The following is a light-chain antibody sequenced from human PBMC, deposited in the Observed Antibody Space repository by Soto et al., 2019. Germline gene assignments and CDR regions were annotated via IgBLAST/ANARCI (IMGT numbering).Light chain of an antibody. V-gene: IGKV1-12*01. Sequence: DIQMTQSPSSVSASVGDRVTSTCRASQDISRWLAWYQQKPGKAPNLLIYAASSLQSGVPSRFSGSGSVTEFTLTINSLQPEDFSTDYWQQADSFTTFGPGTKVDIQ. J-gene: IGKJ3*01. CDR3: QQADSFTT. CDR2: AAS. CDR1: QDISRW.